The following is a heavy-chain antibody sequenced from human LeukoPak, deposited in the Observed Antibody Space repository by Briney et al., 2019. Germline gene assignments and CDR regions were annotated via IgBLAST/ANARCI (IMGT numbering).Heavy chain of an antibody. V-gene: IGHV3-66*01. D-gene: IGHD3-10*01. Sequence: PGGSLTLSCAASGFTVSNNYMRWVRQAPGKGLEWVSLINSGDDTHSADSVMGRFTISRDNSKNTLYLQMNSLRVEDTAVYYCARGDGFMIRDWGQGTLVTVSS. J-gene: IGHJ4*02. CDR1: GFTVSNNY. CDR2: INSGDDT. CDR3: ARGDGFMIRD.